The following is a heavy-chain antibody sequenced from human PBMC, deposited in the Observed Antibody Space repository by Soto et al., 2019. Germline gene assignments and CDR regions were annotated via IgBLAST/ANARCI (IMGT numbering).Heavy chain of an antibody. CDR3: ARTYYYDSSGYWAPYYFDY. Sequence: ESGGGVVQPGRSLRLSCAASGFTFSSYAMHWVRQAPGKGLEWVAVISYDGSNKYYADSVKGRFTISRDNSKNTLYLQMNSLRAEDTAVYYCARTYYYDSSGYWAPYYFDYWGQGTLVTVSS. J-gene: IGHJ4*02. CDR2: ISYDGSNK. D-gene: IGHD3-22*01. V-gene: IGHV3-30-3*01. CDR1: GFTFSSYA.